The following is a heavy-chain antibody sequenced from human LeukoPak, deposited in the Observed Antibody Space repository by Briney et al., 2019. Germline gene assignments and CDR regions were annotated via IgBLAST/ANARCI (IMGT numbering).Heavy chain of an antibody. J-gene: IGHJ4*02. D-gene: IGHD5-12*01. CDR3: ARHSGYLYFDY. Sequence: PSETLTLTCTVSGGSISSYYWSWIRQSPGRGLEWIGFIYSSGRTNYNPSLKSRVTISVDTSKNQFSLRLISVAAADTAVYYCARHSGYLYFDYWGQGALVTVPS. CDR1: GGSISSYY. CDR2: IYSSGRT. V-gene: IGHV4-59*08.